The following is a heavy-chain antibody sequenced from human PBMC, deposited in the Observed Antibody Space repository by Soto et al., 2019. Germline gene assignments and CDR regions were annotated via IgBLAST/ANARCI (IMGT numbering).Heavy chain of an antibody. CDR1: GYTFTSYY. V-gene: IGHV1-46*03. CDR2: INPSGGST. J-gene: IGHJ4*02. Sequence: SSVKVSCKASGYTFTSYYMHWVRQAPGQGLEWMGIINPSGGSTSYAQKFQGRVTMTRDTSTSTVYMELSSLRSEDTAVYYCARVYYDILTGYPNAIDYWGQGTLVTVSS. D-gene: IGHD3-9*01. CDR3: ARVYYDILTGYPNAIDY.